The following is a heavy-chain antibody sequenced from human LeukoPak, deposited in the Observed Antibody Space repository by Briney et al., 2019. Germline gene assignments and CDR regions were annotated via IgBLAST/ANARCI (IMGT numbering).Heavy chain of an antibody. CDR2: IYYSGST. D-gene: IGHD3-3*01. Sequence: PSETLSLTCTVSGGSISSHYWSWIRQPPGKGLEWIGYIYYSGSTNYNPSLKSRVTISVDTSKNQFSLKLSSVTAADTAVYYCARELRFLIGISNWIDPWGQGTLVTVSS. J-gene: IGHJ5*02. CDR3: ARELRFLIGISNWIDP. CDR1: GGSISSHY. V-gene: IGHV4-59*11.